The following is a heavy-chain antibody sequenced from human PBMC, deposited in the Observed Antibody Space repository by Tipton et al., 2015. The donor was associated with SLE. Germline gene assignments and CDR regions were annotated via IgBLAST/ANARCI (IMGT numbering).Heavy chain of an antibody. CDR3: ATVWWNRFYFDY. CDR2: IYYSGST. J-gene: IGHJ4*02. D-gene: IGHD4/OR15-4a*01. V-gene: IGHV4-31*03. Sequence: TLSLTCSVSGYSINSGYYWSWIRQHPGKGLEWIGYIYYSGSTYYNPSLKSRVTISVDTSKNQFSLKLSSVTAADTAVYYCATVWWNRFYFDYWGQGTLVTVSS. CDR1: GYSINSGYY.